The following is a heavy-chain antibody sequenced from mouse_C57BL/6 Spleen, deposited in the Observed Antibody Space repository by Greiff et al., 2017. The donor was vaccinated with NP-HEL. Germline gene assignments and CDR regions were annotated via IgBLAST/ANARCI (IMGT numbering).Heavy chain of an antibody. D-gene: IGHD1-1*01. CDR2: IDPSDSYT. CDR1: GYTFTSYW. CDR3: ASHYYGSSTRAMDY. V-gene: IGHV1-59*01. J-gene: IGHJ4*01. Sequence: QVQLQQSGAELVRPGTSVKLSCKASGYTFTSYWMHWVKQRPGQGLEWIGVIDPSDSYTNYNQKFKGKATLTVDTSSSTAYMQLSSRTSEDSAVYYCASHYYGSSTRAMDYWGQGTSVTVSS.